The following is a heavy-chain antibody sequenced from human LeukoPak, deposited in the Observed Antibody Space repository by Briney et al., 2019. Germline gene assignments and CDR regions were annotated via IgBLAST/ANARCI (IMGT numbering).Heavy chain of an antibody. D-gene: IGHD2-15*01. J-gene: IGHJ4*02. CDR3: ARGSRNCSGGSCYSWYY. Sequence: ASETLSLTCAVSGYSISSGYYWGWIRQPPGKGLEWIGSIYHSGSTYYNPSLKSRVTISVDTSKNQFSLKLSSATAADTAVYYCARGSRNCSGGSCYSWYYWGQGTLVTVSS. V-gene: IGHV4-38-2*01. CDR1: GYSISSGYY. CDR2: IYHSGST.